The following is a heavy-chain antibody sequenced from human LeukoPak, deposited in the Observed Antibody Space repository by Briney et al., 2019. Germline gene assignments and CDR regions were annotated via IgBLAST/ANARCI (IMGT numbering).Heavy chain of an antibody. CDR2: IWYDGSQK. D-gene: IGHD5-24*01. Sequence: PGRSLRLSCAASGFTFNTHGMHWVRQAPGKGLEWVAVIWYDGSQKYYVDSVKGRFTISRDNAKNSLYLQMNSLRAEDTAVYYCARGSRTIELGDDYWGQGTLVTVSS. V-gene: IGHV3-33*01. J-gene: IGHJ4*02. CDR1: GFTFNTHG. CDR3: ARGSRTIELGDDY.